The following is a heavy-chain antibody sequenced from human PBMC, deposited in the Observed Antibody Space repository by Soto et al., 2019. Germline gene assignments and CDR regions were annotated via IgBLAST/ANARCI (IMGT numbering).Heavy chain of an antibody. V-gene: IGHV4-30-4*01. CDR1: GGSISSGDYY. D-gene: IGHD2-15*01. J-gene: IGHJ6*02. CDR2: IYYSGST. CDR3: ARDQSVCGGSCYYSYGMDV. Sequence: QVQLQESGPGLVKPSQTLSLTCTVSGGSISSGDYYWSWIRQPPGKGLEWIGYIYYSGSTYYNPALMSRGTISVDTSKNQFSRKLSSVTAADTVVYYCARDQSVCGGSCYYSYGMDVWGQGTTVTVSS.